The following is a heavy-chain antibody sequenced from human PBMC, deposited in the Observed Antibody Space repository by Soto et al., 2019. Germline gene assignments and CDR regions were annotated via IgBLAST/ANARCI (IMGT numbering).Heavy chain of an antibody. V-gene: IGHV1-69*12. CDR3: ARDRLMITFGGVGDGRWLAFEM. CDR2: IIPIFGTA. D-gene: IGHD3-16*01. CDR1: GGTFSSYA. Sequence: QVQLVQSGAEVKKPGSSVKVSCKASGGTFSSYAISWVRQAPGQGLEWMGGIIPIFGTANYAQKFQGRVTITAGESASTAYMELSSLRSEDPAVYYCARDRLMITFGGVGDGRWLAFEMWGQGTMVTVSS. J-gene: IGHJ3*02.